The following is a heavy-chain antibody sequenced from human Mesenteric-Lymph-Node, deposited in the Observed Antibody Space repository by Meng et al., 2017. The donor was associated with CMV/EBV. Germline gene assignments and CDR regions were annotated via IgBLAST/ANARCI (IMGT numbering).Heavy chain of an antibody. D-gene: IGHD1/OR15-1a*01. Sequence: KVSCKASGGTFSSYAISWVRQAPGQGLEWMGGIIPIFGTANYAQKFQGRVTITTDESTSTAYMELSSLRSEDTAVYYCARDRGEQQEFDYWGQGTLVTVSS. V-gene: IGHV1-69*05. CDR3: ARDRGEQQEFDY. CDR2: IIPIFGTA. CDR1: GGTFSSYA. J-gene: IGHJ4*02.